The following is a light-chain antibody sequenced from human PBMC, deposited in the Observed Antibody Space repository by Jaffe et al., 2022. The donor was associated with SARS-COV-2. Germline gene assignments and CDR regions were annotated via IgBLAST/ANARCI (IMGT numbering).Light chain of an antibody. V-gene: IGLV2-14*01. CDR1: SSDVGGYNY. Sequence: QSALTQPASVSGSPGQSITISCTGTSSDVGGYNYVSWYQQHPGKAPKLMIYEVSNRPSGVPDRFSGSKSGNTASLTISGLQAEDEADYYCSSYTSSSPHVVFGGGTKLTVL. CDR2: EVS. J-gene: IGLJ2*01. CDR3: SSYTSSSPHVV.